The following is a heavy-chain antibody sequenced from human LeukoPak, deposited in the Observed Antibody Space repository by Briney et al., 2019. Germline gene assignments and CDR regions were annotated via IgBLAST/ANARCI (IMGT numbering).Heavy chain of an antibody. CDR1: GFTFSSYA. Sequence: PGGSLRLSCAASGFTFSSYAMSWVRQAPGKGLEWVSGLSGRGCSTFYADSVKGRFNISRDNYKNMVYLQMNRLRADDTAVYHCAKEGYASSWYRFDSWGQGTLVTVAS. D-gene: IGHD6-13*01. CDR3: AKEGYASSWYRFDS. J-gene: IGHJ4*02. CDR2: LSGRGCST. V-gene: IGHV3-23*01.